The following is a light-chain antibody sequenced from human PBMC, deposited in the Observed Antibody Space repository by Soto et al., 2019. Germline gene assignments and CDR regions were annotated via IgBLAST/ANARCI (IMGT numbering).Light chain of an antibody. CDR1: SSNSGSNY. Sequence: QSVLTQPPSASGTPGQRVTISCSGSSSNSGSNYVYWYQQLRGTAPNLLIYRSNQRPSGVPVPFSGSKSGTSASLAISGLRYEDEADYYCAAWNDSLSGPVFGGGTQLTVL. J-gene: IGLJ7*01. CDR3: AAWNDSLSGPV. V-gene: IGLV1-47*01. CDR2: RSN.